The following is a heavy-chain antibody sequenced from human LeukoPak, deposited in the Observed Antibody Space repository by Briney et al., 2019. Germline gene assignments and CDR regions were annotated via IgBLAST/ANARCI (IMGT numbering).Heavy chain of an antibody. D-gene: IGHD3-22*01. V-gene: IGHV3-53*01. Sequence: PGGALRLSCAASGFTVSSNYRSWVRQAPGKGLDWGSVIYSGGSTYYADYVKGRFTISRDNSKNTLYLQMNSLRAEATAVYYCARDKDSSGYYGYFQHWGQGTLVTVSS. CDR2: IYSGGST. CDR3: ARDKDSSGYYGYFQH. J-gene: IGHJ1*01. CDR1: GFTVSSNY.